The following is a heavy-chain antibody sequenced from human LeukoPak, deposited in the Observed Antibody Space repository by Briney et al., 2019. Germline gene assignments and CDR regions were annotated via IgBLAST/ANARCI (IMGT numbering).Heavy chain of an antibody. CDR3: AKDGYPGSSGWYIDYYYYYMDV. CDR2: IRYDGSNK. Sequence: GGSLRLSCAASGFTFSSYGMHWVRQAPGKGLEWVAFIRYDGSNKYYADSVKGRFTISRDNSKNTLYLQMNSLRAEDTAVYYCAKDGYPGSSGWYIDYYYYYMDVWGRGTTVTVSS. CDR1: GFTFSSYG. V-gene: IGHV3-30*02. J-gene: IGHJ6*03. D-gene: IGHD6-19*01.